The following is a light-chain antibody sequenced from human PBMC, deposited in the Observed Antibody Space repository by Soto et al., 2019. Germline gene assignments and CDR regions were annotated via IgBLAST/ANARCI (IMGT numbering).Light chain of an antibody. CDR1: QSVSSN. CDR2: SAS. J-gene: IGKJ1*01. CDR3: QQYETYLKT. Sequence: EIVMTQSPATLCVSPGERATLSCRASQSVSSNLAWYQQKPGQAPRLLIYSASSRAAGIPDGFSGSGSGTEFTLTISRVQPEDFATYYCQQYETYLKTFGQGTTGDIK. V-gene: IGKV3D-15*01.